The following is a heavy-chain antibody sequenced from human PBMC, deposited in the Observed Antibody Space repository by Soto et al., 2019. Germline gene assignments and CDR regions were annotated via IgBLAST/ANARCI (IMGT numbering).Heavy chain of an antibody. CDR3: ARRLVPAAMPAWYFDL. CDR1: GGSISSYY. Sequence: QVQLQESGPGLVKPSETLSLTCTVSGGSISSYYWSWIRQPPGKGLEWIGYIYYSGSTNYNPSLKRRVTISVDTSKNQFSLKLSSLTAADTAVYYCARRLVPAAMPAWYFDLWGRGTLVTVSS. J-gene: IGHJ2*01. D-gene: IGHD2-2*01. CDR2: IYYSGST. V-gene: IGHV4-59*08.